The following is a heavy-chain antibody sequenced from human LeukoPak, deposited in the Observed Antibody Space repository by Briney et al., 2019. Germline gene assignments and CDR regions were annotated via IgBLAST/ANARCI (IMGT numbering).Heavy chain of an antibody. V-gene: IGHV3-74*01. Sequence: GGSLRLSCAASGFTFSNYWMHWLRQAPGKGLVWVSRINSDGSGTTYADSVRGRFTISRDNAKNKMYLQVNSLRAEDTAVYYCARTEGTVAYDSWGQGTLVTVSS. CDR3: ARTEGTVAYDS. CDR2: INSDGSGT. CDR1: GFTFSNYW. J-gene: IGHJ5*01. D-gene: IGHD4-23*01.